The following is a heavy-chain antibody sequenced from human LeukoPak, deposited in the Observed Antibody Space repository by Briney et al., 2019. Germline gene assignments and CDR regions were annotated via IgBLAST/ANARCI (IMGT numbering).Heavy chain of an antibody. J-gene: IGHJ4*02. Sequence: PGGSLRLSCAASGFTFSTYPMNWVRQAPGKGLEWVSSISSSSNFIYYADSVKGRFTISRDNAKNSLYLQMNSLRAEDTAVYYCARDYYDSSGYYYLPDYWGQGILVTVSS. CDR1: GFTFSTYP. CDR3: ARDYYDSSGYYYLPDY. CDR2: ISSSSNFI. V-gene: IGHV3-21*01. D-gene: IGHD3-22*01.